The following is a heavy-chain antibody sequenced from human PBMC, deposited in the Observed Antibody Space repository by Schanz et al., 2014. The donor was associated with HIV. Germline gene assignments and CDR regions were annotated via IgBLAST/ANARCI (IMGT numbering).Heavy chain of an antibody. V-gene: IGHV1-2*02. D-gene: IGHD3-22*01. J-gene: IGHJ4*02. CDR1: GYTFSGYY. CDR3: ARAPPRDSSGYYPFDY. Sequence: QVHLVQSGAEVKKPGASVKVSCKASGYTFSGYYIHWVRQAPGQGLEWMGWISPDSGATDYAQNFQGRVTMTRHTSMTTVYMDLSRVTSDDTALYFCARAPPRDSSGYYPFDYWGQGTLVTVSS. CDR2: ISPDSGAT.